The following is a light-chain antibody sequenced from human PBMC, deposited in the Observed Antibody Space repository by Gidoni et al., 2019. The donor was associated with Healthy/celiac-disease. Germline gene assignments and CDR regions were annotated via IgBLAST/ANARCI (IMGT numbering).Light chain of an antibody. CDR3: SSYTSSSTKV. CDR1: SSDVGGYNY. J-gene: IGLJ1*01. Sequence: QSALTQPASVSGSPGQSIAISCTGTSSDVGGYNYVSWYQQHPGKAPKLMSYDVSNRPSGVSYRFSGSKSGNTASLTISGLHAEDEADYYCSSYTSSSTKVFGTGTKVTVL. V-gene: IGLV2-14*03. CDR2: DVS.